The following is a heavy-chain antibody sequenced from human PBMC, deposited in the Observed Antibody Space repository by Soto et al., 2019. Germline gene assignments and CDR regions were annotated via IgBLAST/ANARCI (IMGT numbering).Heavy chain of an antibody. CDR2: IYYSGST. D-gene: IGHD6-6*01. CDR3: ARASIAVYNWFDP. CDR1: GGSVSSGSYY. J-gene: IGHJ5*02. V-gene: IGHV4-61*01. Sequence: PSETLSLTCTVSGGSVSSGSYYWSWIRQPPGKGLEWIGYIYYSGSTNYNPSLKSRVTISVDTSKNQFSLKLSSVTAADTAVYYCARASIAVYNWFDPWGQGTLVTVSS.